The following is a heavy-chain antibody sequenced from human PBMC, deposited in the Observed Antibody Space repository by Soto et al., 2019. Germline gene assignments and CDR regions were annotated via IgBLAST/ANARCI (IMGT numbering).Heavy chain of an antibody. D-gene: IGHD3-22*01. J-gene: IGHJ4*02. CDR2: ISTYNGNT. CDR3: ARGPTDYYDHSGDYFLDF. V-gene: IGHV1-18*01. CDR1: GYTFTTYG. Sequence: QVQLVQSGAEVKKPGASVKVSCKASGYTFTTYGMSWVRQAPGQGLDWMGWISTYNGNTKYAERLQGRVTMTTDTTKRTAYMELRSLRSYDTAVYYCARGPTDYYDHSGDYFLDFWGQGTLVTVSS.